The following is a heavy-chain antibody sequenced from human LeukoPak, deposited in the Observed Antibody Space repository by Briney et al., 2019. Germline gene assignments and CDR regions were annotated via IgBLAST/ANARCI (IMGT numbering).Heavy chain of an antibody. CDR2: ISSSSSYI. CDR3: ARDQATVTSRGTDYGMDV. CDR1: GFTFSSYS. D-gene: IGHD4-17*01. J-gene: IGHJ6*02. Sequence: GGSLRLSCAASGFTFSSYSMNWVRQAPGKGLEWVSSISSSSSYIYYADSVKGRFTISRDNAKNSLYLQMNSLRAEDTAVYYCARDQATVTSRGTDYGMDVWGQGTTVTVSS. V-gene: IGHV3-21*04.